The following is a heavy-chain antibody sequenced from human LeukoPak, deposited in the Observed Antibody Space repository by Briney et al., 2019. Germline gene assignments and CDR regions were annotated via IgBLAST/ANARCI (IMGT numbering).Heavy chain of an antibody. D-gene: IGHD3-22*01. CDR2: INPNSGGT. J-gene: IGHJ4*02. Sequence: ASVKVSCKASGYTFTGDYMHWVRQAPGQGLEWMGWINPNSGGTNYAQKFQGRVTMTRDTSISTAYMELSRLRSDDTAVYYCARESDVGMIVVAYYFDYWGQGTLVTVSS. CDR3: ARESDVGMIVVAYYFDY. V-gene: IGHV1-2*02. CDR1: GYTFTGDY.